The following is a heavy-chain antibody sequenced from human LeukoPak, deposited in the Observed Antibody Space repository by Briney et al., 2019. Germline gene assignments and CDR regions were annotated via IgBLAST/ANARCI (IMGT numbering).Heavy chain of an antibody. CDR2: INDSGST. Sequence: SETLSLTCAVYGGSFSGNYWSWIRQPPGKGLEWIGEINDSGSTNYNPSLKSRVTISVDRSKSQFSLKLSSVTAADTAVYYCARRAVTMVRGVTYDAFDIWGQGTMVTVSS. J-gene: IGHJ3*02. CDR1: GGSFSGNY. CDR3: ARRAVTMVRGVTYDAFDI. D-gene: IGHD3-10*01. V-gene: IGHV4-34*01.